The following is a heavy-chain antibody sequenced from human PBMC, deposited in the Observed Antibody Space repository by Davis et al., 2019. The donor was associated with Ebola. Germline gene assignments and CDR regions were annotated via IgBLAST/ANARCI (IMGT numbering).Heavy chain of an antibody. CDR2: LGTSADT. J-gene: IGHJ3*02. CDR1: GFTFTTYW. D-gene: IGHD1-26*01. Sequence: PGGSLRLSCAASGFTFTTYWMSWVRQAPGKGLEWVSTLGTSADTYYADSVKGRFTISRDNSKNTLYLQMNGLRVEDTAIYYCAKDTSNIWFDIWGQGTNVTVSS. V-gene: IGHV3-23*01. CDR3: AKDTSNIWFDI.